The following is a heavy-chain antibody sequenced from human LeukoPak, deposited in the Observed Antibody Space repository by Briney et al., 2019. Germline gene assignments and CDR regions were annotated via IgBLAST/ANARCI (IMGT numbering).Heavy chain of an antibody. J-gene: IGHJ6*02. CDR2: IYYSGST. CDR1: GGSISSYY. CDR3: ARVKGAVVVPAAIYYYYGMDV. Sequence: SETLSITCTVSGGSISSYYWSWIRQPPGKGLEWIGYIYYSGSTNYNPSLKSRVTISVDTSKNQFSLKLSSVTAADTAEYYCARVKGAVVVPAAIYYYYGMDVWGQGTTVTVSS. V-gene: IGHV4-59*01. D-gene: IGHD2-2*01.